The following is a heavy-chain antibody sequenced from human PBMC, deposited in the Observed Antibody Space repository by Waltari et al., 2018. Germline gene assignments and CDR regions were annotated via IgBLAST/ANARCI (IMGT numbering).Heavy chain of an antibody. V-gene: IGHV3-21*06. CDR1: GFTFSNYN. Sequence: EVQLVESGGGLVKSGGSLRLSCAASGFTFSNYNMNWVRQAPGKGLGGVSSITSCIGYIHYADSVKGRFTISRDNAKNALYLQMNSLRADDTAVYFCARDDTSGWEDYWGQGTLVTVSS. D-gene: IGHD6-19*01. J-gene: IGHJ4*02. CDR3: ARDDTSGWEDY. CDR2: ITSCIGYI.